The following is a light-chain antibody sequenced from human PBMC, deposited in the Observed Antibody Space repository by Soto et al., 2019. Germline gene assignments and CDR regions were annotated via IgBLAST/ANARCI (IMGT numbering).Light chain of an antibody. CDR2: EVS. V-gene: IGLV2-14*01. CDR3: SSYTSSSTYV. J-gene: IGLJ1*01. Sequence: QSVLAQPASVSGSPGQSITISCTGTSSDVGYYNHVSWYQQHPGKAPELMIYEVSNRPSGVSNRFSGSKSGSTASLTISGLQAEDEADYYCSSYTSSSTYVFGTATKVTV. CDR1: SSDVGYYNH.